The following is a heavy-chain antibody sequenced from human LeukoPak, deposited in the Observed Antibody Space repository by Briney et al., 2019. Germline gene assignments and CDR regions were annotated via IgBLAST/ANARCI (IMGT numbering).Heavy chain of an antibody. D-gene: IGHD2-8*01. CDR2: FDPEDGET. J-gene: IGHJ4*02. Sequence: ASVKVSCKVSGYTLTELSMHWVRQAPGKGLEWMGGFDPEDGETIYAQKFQGRVTMTEDTSTDTAYMELSSLRSEDTAVYYCATTHMPDCTNGVCYPYFDYSGQGTVVTVSS. CDR1: GYTLTELS. V-gene: IGHV1-24*01. CDR3: ATTHMPDCTNGVCYPYFDY.